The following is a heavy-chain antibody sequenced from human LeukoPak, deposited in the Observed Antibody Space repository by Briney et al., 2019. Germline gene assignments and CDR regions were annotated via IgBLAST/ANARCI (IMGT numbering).Heavy chain of an antibody. J-gene: IGHJ5*02. V-gene: IGHV1-69*01. Sequence: ASVKVSCKASGDTFSSYAISWVRQAPGQGLEWMGGIIPIFGTANYAQKFQGRVTITADESTSTAYMELSSLRSEDTAVYYCARESVVPAAESYNWFDPWGQGTLVTVSS. D-gene: IGHD2-2*01. CDR2: IIPIFGTA. CDR3: ARESVVPAAESYNWFDP. CDR1: GDTFSSYA.